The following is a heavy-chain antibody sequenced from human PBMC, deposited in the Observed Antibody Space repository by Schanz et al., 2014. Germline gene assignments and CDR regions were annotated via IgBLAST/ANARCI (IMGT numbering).Heavy chain of an antibody. Sequence: QAQLMESGGGVVQPGTSLILSCSVSGFSLNTYGIHWFRQPAGKGLEWVAVIWNNGVTKYYADSVRGRFTISRDRFGNTLYLRMSSPRAEDTGVYHCARAGLDYAEVDYWGQGTLVTVSS. D-gene: IGHD4-17*01. CDR1: GFSLNTYG. CDR2: IWNNGVTK. CDR3: ARAGLDYAEVDY. J-gene: IGHJ4*02. V-gene: IGHV3-33*01.